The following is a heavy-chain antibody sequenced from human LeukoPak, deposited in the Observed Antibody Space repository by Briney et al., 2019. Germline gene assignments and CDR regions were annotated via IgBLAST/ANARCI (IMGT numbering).Heavy chain of an antibody. CDR3: ARGEWSSSPFDY. V-gene: IGHV3-21*01. Sequence: GGSLRLSCAASGFTFSNYGMSWVRQAPGKGLEWVSFISSSSSYIYYTDSVKGRFTISRDNAKNSLYLQLNSLRAEDTALYYCARGEWSSSPFDYWGQGTLVTVSS. CDR1: GFTFSNYG. D-gene: IGHD6-6*01. CDR2: ISSSSSYI. J-gene: IGHJ4*02.